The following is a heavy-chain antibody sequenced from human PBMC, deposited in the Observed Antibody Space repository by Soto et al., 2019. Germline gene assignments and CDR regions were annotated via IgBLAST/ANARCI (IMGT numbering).Heavy chain of an antibody. V-gene: IGHV4-39*01. D-gene: IGHD3-3*02. CDR2: IYYSGST. CDR3: ARRSELDGYYEY. J-gene: IGHJ4*02. Sequence: SETLSLTCTVSGGSISSSSYYWGWIRQPPGKGLEWIGSIYYSGSTYYNPSLKSRVTISVDTSKNQFSLKLSSVTAADTAVYYCARRSELDGYYEYWGQGTLVTVSS. CDR1: GGSISSSSYY.